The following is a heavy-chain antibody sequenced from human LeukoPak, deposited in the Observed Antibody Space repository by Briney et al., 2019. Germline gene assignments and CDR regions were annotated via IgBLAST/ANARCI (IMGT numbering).Heavy chain of an antibody. V-gene: IGHV4-4*02. CDR2: IYHSGST. D-gene: IGHD5-12*01. Sequence: PSETLSLTCAVSGGSISSSNWWSWVRQPPGKGLEWIGEIYHSGSTNYYPSLKSRVTISVDTSKNQFSLKLSSVTAADTAVYYCARASPGGYSITWERGVNWFDPWGQGTLVTVSS. CDR3: ARASPGGYSITWERGVNWFDP. CDR1: GGSISSSNW. J-gene: IGHJ5*02.